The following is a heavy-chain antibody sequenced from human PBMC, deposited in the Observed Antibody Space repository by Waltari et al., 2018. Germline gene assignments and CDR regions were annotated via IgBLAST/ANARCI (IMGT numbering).Heavy chain of an antibody. CDR2: IIPIFGTA. Sequence: QVQLVQSGAEVKKPGSSVKVSCKASGGTFSSSASRWVRQAPGQGLEWMGGIIPIFGTANYAQKFQGRVTITADESTSTAYMELSSLRSEDTAVYYCARGGELRYFDWLLPDWGQGTLVTVSS. CDR3: ARGGELRYFDWLLPD. J-gene: IGHJ4*02. V-gene: IGHV1-69*01. CDR1: GGTFSSSA. D-gene: IGHD3-9*01.